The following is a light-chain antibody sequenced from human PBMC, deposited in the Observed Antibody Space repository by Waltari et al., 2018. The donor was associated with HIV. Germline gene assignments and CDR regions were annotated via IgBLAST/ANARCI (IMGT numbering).Light chain of an antibody. CDR3: SSLTLTHTVA. J-gene: IGLJ3*02. V-gene: IGLV2-14*01. Sequence: QSALTQPASVSGSPGQSITISCTGTISDIGLYDFVSWYRQYPGKAPQLIIFGVTSRPTVVTSRFSGSKSGNTASLTISGLQAEDEADYYCSSLTLTHTVAFGGGTKVTV. CDR1: ISDIGLYDF. CDR2: GVT.